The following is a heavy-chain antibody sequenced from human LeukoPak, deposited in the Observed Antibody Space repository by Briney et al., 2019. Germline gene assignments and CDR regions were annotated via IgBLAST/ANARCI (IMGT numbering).Heavy chain of an antibody. CDR3: AKVAKYYYGSETYYFFEH. D-gene: IGHD3-10*01. J-gene: IGHJ4*02. Sequence: GGTLRLSCAASGFTFSSYGMSWIRQAPGKGLEWVSYISSSGSTIYYADSVKGRFTISRDNAKNSLYLQMNSLRAEDTAVYYCAKVAKYYYGSETYYFFEHWGQGTPVTASS. CDR1: GFTFSSYG. V-gene: IGHV3-48*04. CDR2: ISSSGSTI.